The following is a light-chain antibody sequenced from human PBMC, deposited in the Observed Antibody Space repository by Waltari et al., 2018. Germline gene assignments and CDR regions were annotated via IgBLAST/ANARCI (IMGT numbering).Light chain of an antibody. V-gene: IGLV2-14*03. CDR2: DVS. CDR1: SGAAGAYDH. Sequence: QSVLTQSASVSGSPGQSITISCTRTSGAAGAYDHVPWYQQHPGKAPQLIIYDVSKRPSGVSNRISASKSGNTASLTISGLQAEDEAHYYCNSYTSSTNVVFGGGTKLTVL. CDR3: NSYTSSTNVV. J-gene: IGLJ2*01.